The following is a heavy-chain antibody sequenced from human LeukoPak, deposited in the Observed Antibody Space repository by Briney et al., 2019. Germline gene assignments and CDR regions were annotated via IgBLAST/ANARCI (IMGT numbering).Heavy chain of an antibody. J-gene: IGHJ4*02. V-gene: IGHV3-21*01. CDR1: GFTFTTYS. CDR2: ITSSSTYI. D-gene: IGHD4-23*01. CDR3: ARDGDYGGYFDY. Sequence: PGGSLRLSCAASGFTFTTYSMNWVRQAPGKGLEWVSSITSSSTYIYYADSVKGRFTISRDNAKNSLYLQMNSLRAEDTAVYYCARDGDYGGYFDYWGQGTLVTVSS.